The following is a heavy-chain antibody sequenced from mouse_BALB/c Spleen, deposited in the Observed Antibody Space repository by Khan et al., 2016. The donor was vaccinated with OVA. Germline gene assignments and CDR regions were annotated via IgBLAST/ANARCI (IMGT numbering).Heavy chain of an antibody. Sequence: VKLEESGPGLVAPSQSLSITCTVYGYSLTRYGVHWVRQPPGMGLEWLGLIWAGGSTNYNWALMSRLSISIDNSKSLVFLIMNSLQTDDTALYYCARSKYLARYWGQGTTLTVSS. CDR2: IWAGGST. D-gene: IGHD3-3*01. CDR3: ARSKYLARY. J-gene: IGHJ2*01. V-gene: IGHV2-9*02. CDR1: GYSLTRYG.